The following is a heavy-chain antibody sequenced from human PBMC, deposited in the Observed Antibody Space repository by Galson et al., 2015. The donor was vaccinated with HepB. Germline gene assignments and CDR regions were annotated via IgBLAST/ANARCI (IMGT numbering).Heavy chain of an antibody. CDR3: TRARLMIVVVDAFDI. J-gene: IGHJ3*02. Sequence: SLRLSCAASGFTFGDHAMSWFRQAPGKGLEWVGFIRSKAYGGTTEYAASVKGRFTISRDDSKSIAYLQMNSLKTEDTAVYYCTRARLMIVVVDAFDIWGQGTMVTVSS. V-gene: IGHV3-49*03. CDR2: IRSKAYGGTT. D-gene: IGHD3-22*01. CDR1: GFTFGDHA.